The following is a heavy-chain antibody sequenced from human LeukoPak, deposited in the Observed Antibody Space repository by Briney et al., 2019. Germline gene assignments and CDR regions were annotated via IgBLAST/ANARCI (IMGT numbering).Heavy chain of an antibody. CDR3: AKPRGEEWLVGLYDAFDI. J-gene: IGHJ3*02. Sequence: SGGSLRLSCAASGFTFSSYSMNWVRQAPGEGLEWVSYVSIGSSTIYYADSVKGRFTISRDNSKNTLYLQMDSLRAEDTAVFYCAKPRGEEWLVGLYDAFDIWGQGTMVTVPS. CDR1: GFTFSSYS. V-gene: IGHV3-48*01. CDR2: VSIGSSTI. D-gene: IGHD6-19*01.